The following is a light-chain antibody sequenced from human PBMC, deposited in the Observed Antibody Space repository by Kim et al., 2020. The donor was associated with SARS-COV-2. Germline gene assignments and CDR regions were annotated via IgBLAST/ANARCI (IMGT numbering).Light chain of an antibody. J-gene: IGLJ1*01. CDR3: QAWDTRTDHYV. CDR2: YDS. Sequence: PGKQATMTGVGNALGRKSVHWNHQKPGQAPVVVIYYDSDRPSGSPERFSGSKSGNTATLTISRVESGDEADYYCQAWDTRTDHYVFGSGTKVTVL. V-gene: IGLV3-21*04. CDR1: ALGRKS.